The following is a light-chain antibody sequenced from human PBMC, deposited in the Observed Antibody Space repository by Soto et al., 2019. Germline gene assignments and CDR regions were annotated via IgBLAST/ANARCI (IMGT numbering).Light chain of an antibody. CDR1: KRDFGVYNF. J-gene: IGLJ1*01. V-gene: IGLV2-14*03. CDR2: DVS. Sequence: KQAAAGSGAPGQGITISCTGNKRDFGVYNFVSCYQHPPGKAPELMIYDVSHRPSGVSNRFSGSKSANTASLTISGLQADYESFFYCSSYSTRSILAVFGPGPKVTAL. CDR3: SSYSTRSILAV.